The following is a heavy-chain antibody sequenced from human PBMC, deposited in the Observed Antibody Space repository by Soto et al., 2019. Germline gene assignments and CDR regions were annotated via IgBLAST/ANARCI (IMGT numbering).Heavy chain of an antibody. Sequence: GGSLRLSCAASGFTFSSYAMHWVRQAPGKGLEWVAVISYDGSNKYYADSVKGRFTISRDNSKNTLYLQMNSLRAEDTAVYYCARDPDIVVLPAAHGPFDYWGQGTLVTVSS. V-gene: IGHV3-30-3*01. CDR3: ARDPDIVVLPAAHGPFDY. J-gene: IGHJ4*02. D-gene: IGHD2-2*01. CDR2: ISYDGSNK. CDR1: GFTFSSYA.